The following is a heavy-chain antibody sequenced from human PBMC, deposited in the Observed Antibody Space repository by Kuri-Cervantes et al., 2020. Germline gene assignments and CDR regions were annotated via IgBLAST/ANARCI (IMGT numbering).Heavy chain of an antibody. V-gene: IGHV4-34*01. CDR3: ARNGVQWQRTWFDP. Sequence: LRLSCAVYGGSFSGYYWSWIRQPPGKGLEWIGEINHSGSTNYNPSLESRVTISVDTSKNQFSLKLSSVTAADTAVYYCARNGVQWQRTWFDPWGQGTLVTVSS. CDR2: INHSGST. CDR1: GGSFSGYY. D-gene: IGHD1-26*01. J-gene: IGHJ5*02.